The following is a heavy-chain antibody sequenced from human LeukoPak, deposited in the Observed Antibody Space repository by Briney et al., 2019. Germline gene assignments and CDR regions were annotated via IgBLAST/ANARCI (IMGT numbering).Heavy chain of an antibody. CDR2: FDPEDGET. Sequence: GASVKVSCKVSGYTLTELSMHWVRQAPGKGLEWMGGFDPEDGETIYAQKFQGRVTMTEDTSTDTAYMELRSLRSDDTAVYYCARVRCSSTSCYNDPKYFQHWGQGTLVTVSS. V-gene: IGHV1-24*01. CDR3: ARVRCSSTSCYNDPKYFQH. CDR1: GYTLTELS. J-gene: IGHJ1*01. D-gene: IGHD2-2*01.